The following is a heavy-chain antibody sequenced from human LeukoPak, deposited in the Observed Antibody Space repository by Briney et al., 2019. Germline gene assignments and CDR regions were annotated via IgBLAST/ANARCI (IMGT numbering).Heavy chain of an antibody. D-gene: IGHD3-3*01. CDR2: MSGSGYYT. Sequence: GGSLRLSCAASGFAFSNFAMSWVRQAPGKGLEWVSAMSGSGYYTYYVESVKGRFTISRDNSKNTLYLHLNSLRADDTAVYYCAKMEGQRLYDYCMDVWGRGTTVTVSS. CDR1: GFAFSNFA. CDR3: AKMEGQRLYDYCMDV. V-gene: IGHV3-23*01. J-gene: IGHJ6*03.